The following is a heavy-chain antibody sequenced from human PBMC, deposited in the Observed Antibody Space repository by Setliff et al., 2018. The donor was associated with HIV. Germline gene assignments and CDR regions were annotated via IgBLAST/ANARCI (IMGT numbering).Heavy chain of an antibody. Sequence: SETLSLTCAVSGYSIGSGSFWGWIRQPPGKGLEWIATIPHNGGTYYNPDPSLTGRVTISVDTSENQFSLKLAFVTAADTAVYYCARYSTLTTNFDYWGQG. CDR1: GYSIGSGSF. J-gene: IGHJ4*02. D-gene: IGHD4-17*01. CDR2: IPHNGGT. V-gene: IGHV4-38-2*01. CDR3: ARYSTLTTNFDY.